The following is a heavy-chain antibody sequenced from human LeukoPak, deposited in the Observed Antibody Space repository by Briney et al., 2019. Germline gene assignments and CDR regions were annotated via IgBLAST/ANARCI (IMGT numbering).Heavy chain of an antibody. V-gene: IGHV1-69*13. D-gene: IGHD3-10*01. CDR1: GGTFSSYA. J-gene: IGHJ4*02. CDR2: IIPIFGTA. CDR3: ARNRVVRGVIIFHFDY. Sequence: SVKVSCKASGGTFSSYAISWVRQAPGQGLEWMGGIIPIFGTANYAQRFQGRVTITADESTSTAYMELSSLRSEDTAVYCCARNRVVRGVIIFHFDYWGQGTLVTVSS.